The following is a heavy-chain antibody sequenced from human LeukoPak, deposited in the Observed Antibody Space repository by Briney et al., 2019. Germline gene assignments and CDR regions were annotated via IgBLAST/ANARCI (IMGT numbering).Heavy chain of an antibody. CDR3: ATWSTIAWQDFDY. J-gene: IGHJ4*02. CDR2: ISSSGATI. Sequence: PGGSLRLSCVASGFTFSSYEVNWVRQAPGKGREWISYISSSGATIYYADSVKGRFTISRDNAKNSLYLQMNTLRAEDTALYYCATWSTIAWQDFDYWGQGTLVTVAS. D-gene: IGHD2/OR15-2a*01. CDR1: GFTFSSYE. V-gene: IGHV3-48*03.